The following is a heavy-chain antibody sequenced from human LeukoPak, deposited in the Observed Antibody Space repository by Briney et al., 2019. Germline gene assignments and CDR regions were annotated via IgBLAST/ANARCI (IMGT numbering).Heavy chain of an antibody. J-gene: IGHJ6*02. CDR3: ARQTTVTTEGYYYGMDV. Sequence: ASVKVSCKASGYTFTGYYMHWVRQAPGQGLEWMGRINPNSGGTNYAQKFQGRVTMTRDTPISTAYMELSRLRSDDTAVYYCARQTTVTTEGYYYGMDVWGQGTTVTVSS. V-gene: IGHV1-2*06. CDR1: GYTFTGYY. CDR2: INPNSGGT. D-gene: IGHD4-17*01.